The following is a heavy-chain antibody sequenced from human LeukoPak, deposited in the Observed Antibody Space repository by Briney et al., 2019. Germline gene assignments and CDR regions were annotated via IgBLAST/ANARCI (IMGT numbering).Heavy chain of an antibody. J-gene: IGHJ4*02. CDR1: GGSVSSSSYY. CDR3: ARDVPGGRNDY. D-gene: IGHD3-16*01. CDR2: IYYSGLT. Sequence: SETLSLTRTVSGGSVSSSSYYWAWIRQPPGKGLEWIGSIYYSGLTNYSPSLKSRVTISLDTSKNQFSLNINFVTAADTAVYYCARDVPGGRNDYWGQGTLVTVSS. V-gene: IGHV4-39*07.